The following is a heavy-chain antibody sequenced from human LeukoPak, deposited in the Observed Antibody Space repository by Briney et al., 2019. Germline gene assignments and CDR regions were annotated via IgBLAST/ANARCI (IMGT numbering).Heavy chain of an antibody. CDR2: TYHSGNT. CDR3: AREATYRGYSGYDVRWSMRRAYFDY. V-gene: IGHV4-38-2*02. CDR1: GYSISTGYY. D-gene: IGHD5-12*01. J-gene: IGHJ4*02. Sequence: KPSETLSLTCAVSGYSISTGYYWGWIRQPPGKGLEWIGITYHSGNTYYNPSLKSRVTISVDTSKNQFSLKLSSVTAADTAVYYCAREATYRGYSGYDVRWSMRRAYFDYWGQGTLVTVSS.